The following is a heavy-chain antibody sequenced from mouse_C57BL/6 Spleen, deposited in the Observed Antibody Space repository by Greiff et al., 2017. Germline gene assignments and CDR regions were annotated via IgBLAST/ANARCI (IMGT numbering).Heavy chain of an antibody. J-gene: IGHJ3*01. V-gene: IGHV1-69*01. CDR2: IDPSDSDT. CDR3: TRWDGNYVAWFAY. CDR1: GYTFTSYW. D-gene: IGHD2-1*01. Sequence: VQLQQPGAELVMPGASVKLSCKASGYTFTSYWMHWVKQRPGQGLEWIGEIDPSDSDTNYNQKFKGKSTLTEDKSSSTAYMQLSSLTSEDSAVYYCTRWDGNYVAWFAYWGQGTLVTVSA.